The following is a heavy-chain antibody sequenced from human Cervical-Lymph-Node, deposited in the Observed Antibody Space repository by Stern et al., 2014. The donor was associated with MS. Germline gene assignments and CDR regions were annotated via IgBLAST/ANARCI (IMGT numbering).Heavy chain of an antibody. CDR1: GYSFSSYW. Sequence: VQLVQSGAEMKKPGESLKISCKGSGYSFSSYWIGWVRQMPGKGLEWMGIIYPGDSDTRYSPSFQGQVTISADKSSRTAYLQWSSLKASDTAMYYCARFTTGSYYYFDLWGRGTLVTVSS. J-gene: IGHJ2*01. CDR2: IYPGDSDT. D-gene: IGHD3-22*01. V-gene: IGHV5-51*01. CDR3: ARFTTGSYYYFDL.